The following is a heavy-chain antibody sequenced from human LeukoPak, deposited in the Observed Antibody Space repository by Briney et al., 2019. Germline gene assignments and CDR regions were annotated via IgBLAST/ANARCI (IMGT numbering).Heavy chain of an antibody. CDR3: AKDFWDYYDSNGYYQRGLIDY. Sequence: GGSLRLSCAASGFTFRSYGMHRVRQAPGKGLEWVALIWYDGSIQYYADSVKGRFTISRDNSKNTLYLQMSSLRAEETAVYYCAKDFWDYYDSNGYYQRGLIDYWGQGTLVTVSS. D-gene: IGHD3-22*01. J-gene: IGHJ4*02. CDR2: IWYDGSIQ. V-gene: IGHV3-33*06. CDR1: GFTFRSYG.